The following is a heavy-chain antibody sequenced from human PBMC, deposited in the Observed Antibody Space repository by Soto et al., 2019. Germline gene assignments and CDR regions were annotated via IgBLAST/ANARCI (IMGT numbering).Heavy chain of an antibody. CDR1: GGSISSYY. CDR2: IYYSGST. J-gene: IGHJ6*02. Sequence: SETLSLTCAVSGGSISSYYWSWIRQPPGKGLEWIGYIYYSGSTNYNPSLKNRVTISVDTSKNQFSLKLSSVTAADTAVYYCARLTEHYDFWSGYYPYYGMDVWGQGTTVTVSS. V-gene: IGHV4-59*01. CDR3: ARLTEHYDFWSGYYPYYGMDV. D-gene: IGHD3-3*01.